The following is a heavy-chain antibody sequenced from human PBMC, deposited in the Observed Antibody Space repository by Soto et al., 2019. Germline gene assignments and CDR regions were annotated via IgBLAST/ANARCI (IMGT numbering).Heavy chain of an antibody. CDR2: INHSGST. V-gene: IGHV4-34*01. CDR3: ARGGNVVAARYYYYYYYMDV. D-gene: IGHD2-15*01. J-gene: IGHJ6*03. CDR1: GGSFSGYY. Sequence: SETLSLTCAVYGGSFSGYYWSWIRQPPGKGLEWIGEINHSGSTNYNPSLKSRVTISVATSKNQFSLKLSSVTAADTAVYYCARGGNVVAARYYYYYYYMDVWGKGTTVTVSS.